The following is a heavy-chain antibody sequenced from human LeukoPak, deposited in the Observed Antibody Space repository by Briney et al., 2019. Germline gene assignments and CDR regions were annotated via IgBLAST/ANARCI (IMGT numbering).Heavy chain of an antibody. CDR2: IYSGGST. J-gene: IGHJ4*02. V-gene: IGHV3-66*01. CDR1: GFTVSSNY. D-gene: IGHD2-15*01. Sequence: GRSLRLSCAASGFTVSSNYMSWVRQAPGHGLEWVSGIYSGGSTYYADSVKGRFTIFRDNSKNTLYLQMNSLRAEDTAVYYCARSSRVVVAAQPHALDYWGQGTLVTVSS. CDR3: ARSSRVVVAAQPHALDY.